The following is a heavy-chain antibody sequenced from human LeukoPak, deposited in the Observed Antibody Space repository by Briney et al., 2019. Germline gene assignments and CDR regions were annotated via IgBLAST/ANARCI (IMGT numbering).Heavy chain of an antibody. V-gene: IGHV3-53*01. D-gene: IGHD1-20*01. Sequence: GGSLRLSCAVSEFTVSSTYMSWVRQAPGKGLEWVSLMYSFGNTYYADSVKGRFTISRDNSKNTLYLQMNSLRAEDTALYYCARGKPVTGTPDYYSYGMDVWGQGTMVTVFS. J-gene: IGHJ6*02. CDR3: ARGKPVTGTPDYYSYGMDV. CDR2: MYSFGNT. CDR1: EFTVSSTY.